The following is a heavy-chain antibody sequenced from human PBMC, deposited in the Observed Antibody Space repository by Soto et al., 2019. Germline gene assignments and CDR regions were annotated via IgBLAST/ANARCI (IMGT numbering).Heavy chain of an antibody. CDR2: INAGNGNT. CDR1: GYTFTSYA. D-gene: IGHD2-15*01. V-gene: IGHV1-3*01. J-gene: IGHJ2*01. CDR3: ARDAVVTAKGRFRYFDL. Sequence: GAXVKVSCKASGYTFTSYAMHWVRQAPGQRLEWMGWINAGNGNTKYSQKFQGRVTITRDTSASTAYMELSSLRSEDTAVYYCARDAVVTAKGRFRYFDLWGRGTLVTXSS.